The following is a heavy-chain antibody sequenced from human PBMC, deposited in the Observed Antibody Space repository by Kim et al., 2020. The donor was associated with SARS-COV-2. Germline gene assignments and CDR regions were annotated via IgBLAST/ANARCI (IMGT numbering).Heavy chain of an antibody. Sequence: GGSLRLSCAASGFTVSSNYMSWVRQAPGKGLEWVSVIYSGGSTYYADSVKGRFTISRDNSKNTLYLQMNSLRAEDTAVYYCARHNWNDGSAFDIWGQGTMVTVSS. CDR3: ARHNWNDGSAFDI. D-gene: IGHD1-20*01. J-gene: IGHJ3*02. CDR2: IYSGGST. V-gene: IGHV3-53*01. CDR1: GFTVSSNY.